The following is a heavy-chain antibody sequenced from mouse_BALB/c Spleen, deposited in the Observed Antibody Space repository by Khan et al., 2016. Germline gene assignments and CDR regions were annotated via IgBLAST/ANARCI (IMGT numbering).Heavy chain of an antibody. CDR3: ARDGWGYYAMDD. D-gene: IGHD2-2*01. CDR2: IWGDGTT. CDR1: GFSLIAYG. Sequence: QVQLQQSGPGLVAPSQSLSITCTVSGFSLIAYGVNWVRQPPGKSLEWLGMIWGDGTTDYNSALKSRLNITKDNSKSQVFLKMNSLQTDDTARYYCARDGWGYYAMDDWGQGTSVTVSS. V-gene: IGHV2-6-7*01. J-gene: IGHJ4*01.